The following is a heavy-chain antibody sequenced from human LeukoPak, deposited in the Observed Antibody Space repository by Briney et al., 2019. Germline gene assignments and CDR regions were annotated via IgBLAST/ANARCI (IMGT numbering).Heavy chain of an antibody. D-gene: IGHD3-10*01. CDR1: GFTFSSYG. J-gene: IGHJ6*04. Sequence: GGTLRLSCAASGFTFSSYGMSWVRQAPGKGLEWVSAISGSGGSTYYADSVKGRFTISRDNSKNTLYLQMNSLRAEDTAVYYCARAGYYGSVNLDVWGKGTTVTISS. CDR2: ISGSGGST. V-gene: IGHV3-23*01. CDR3: ARAGYYGSVNLDV.